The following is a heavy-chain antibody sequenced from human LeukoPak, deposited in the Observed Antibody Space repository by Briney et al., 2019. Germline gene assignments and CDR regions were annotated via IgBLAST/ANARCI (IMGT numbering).Heavy chain of an antibody. D-gene: IGHD1-26*01. CDR1: GFTFSDYY. CDR3: ARALGGGSKTIDY. V-gene: IGHV3-11*06. CDR2: ISSSSSYT. J-gene: IGHJ4*02. Sequence: GGSLRLSCAASGFTFSDYYMSWIRQAPGKGLEWVSYISSSSSYTNYADSVKGRFTISRDNAKNSLYLQMNSLRAEDTAVYYCARALGGGSKTIDYWGQGTLVTVSS.